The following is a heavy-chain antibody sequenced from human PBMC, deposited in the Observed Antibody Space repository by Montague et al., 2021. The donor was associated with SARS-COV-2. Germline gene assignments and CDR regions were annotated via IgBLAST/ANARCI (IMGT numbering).Heavy chain of an antibody. CDR2: ISYDGSNK. J-gene: IGHJ6*02. V-gene: IGHV3-30*18. Sequence: SLRLSCAASGFTSSSYGMHWVRQAPGKGLEWVAVISYDGSNKYYADSVKGRFTISRDNSKNTLYLQMNSLRAEDTAVYYCAKDLRVRYFDWIPRYYYYYGMDVWGQGTTVTVSS. CDR3: AKDLRVRYFDWIPRYYYYYGMDV. D-gene: IGHD3-9*01. CDR1: GFTSSSYG.